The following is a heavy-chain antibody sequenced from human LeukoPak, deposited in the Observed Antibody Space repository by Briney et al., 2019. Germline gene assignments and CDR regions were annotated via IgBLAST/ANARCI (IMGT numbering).Heavy chain of an antibody. CDR3: AREGTMVRGVITYNWFDP. Sequence: GGSLRLSCAASGFTVSSNYMSWVRQAPGKGLEWVSVIYSGGSTYYADSVKGRFTISRDNSKNTLYLQMNSLRVEDTAVYYCAREGTMVRGVITYNWFDPWGQGTLVTVSS. V-gene: IGHV3-53*01. CDR1: GFTVSSNY. CDR2: IYSGGST. D-gene: IGHD3-10*01. J-gene: IGHJ5*02.